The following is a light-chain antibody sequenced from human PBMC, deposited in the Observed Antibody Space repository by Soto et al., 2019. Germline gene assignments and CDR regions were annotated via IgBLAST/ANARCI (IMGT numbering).Light chain of an antibody. CDR1: QSVSIN. CDR3: QQYNNWNT. CDR2: GAS. Sequence: EIVMTQSPATLSVSPGERATLSCRASQSVSINLAWSQQKPGQAPRLLIYGASTRATGIPARFSGSGSGTEFTLTISSLQSEDFAVYYCQQYNNWNTFGQGIKLEIK. V-gene: IGKV3-15*01. J-gene: IGKJ2*01.